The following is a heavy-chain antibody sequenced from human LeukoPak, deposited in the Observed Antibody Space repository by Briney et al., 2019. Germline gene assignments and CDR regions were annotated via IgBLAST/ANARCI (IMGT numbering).Heavy chain of an antibody. J-gene: IGHJ3*02. Sequence: ASVKVSCKASGYTFTGYYMHWVRQAPGQGLEWMGWINPNSGGTNYALKFQGRVTMTRDTSISTAYMELSRLRSDDTAEYYCARDFTVTTSAFDIWGQGTMVTVSS. CDR2: INPNSGGT. CDR3: ARDFTVTTSAFDI. V-gene: IGHV1-2*02. D-gene: IGHD4-11*01. CDR1: GYTFTGYY.